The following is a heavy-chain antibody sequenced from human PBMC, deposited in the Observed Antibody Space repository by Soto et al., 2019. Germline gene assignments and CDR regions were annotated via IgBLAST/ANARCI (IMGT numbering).Heavy chain of an antibody. CDR3: AGPGCSSTSCPRSPRFRFDP. Sequence: QLQLQESGPGLVKPSETLSLTCTVSGCSISSSSYYWGWIRQPPGKGLEWIGSIYYSGSTYDNASLKSRVTISVDTSKNQFSLKLSSVTAADTAVYYCAGPGCSSTSCPRSPRFRFDPWGQGTLVTVSS. D-gene: IGHD2-2*01. CDR2: IYYSGST. V-gene: IGHV4-39*01. J-gene: IGHJ5*02. CDR1: GCSISSSSYY.